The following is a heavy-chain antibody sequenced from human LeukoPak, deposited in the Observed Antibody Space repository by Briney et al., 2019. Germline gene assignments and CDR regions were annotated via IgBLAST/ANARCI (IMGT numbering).Heavy chain of an antibody. J-gene: IGHJ3*02. V-gene: IGHV4-59*08. CDR1: GGSISSYY. CDR3: ARHDGPKNYYDSSGYYYEGGAFDI. Sequence: SETLSLTCTVSGGSISSYYWSWIRQPPGKGLEWIGYIYYSGSTNYNPSLKSRVTISVDTSKNQSSLKLSSVTAADTAVYYCARHDGPKNYYDSSGYYYEGGAFDIWGQGTMVTVSS. CDR2: IYYSGST. D-gene: IGHD3-22*01.